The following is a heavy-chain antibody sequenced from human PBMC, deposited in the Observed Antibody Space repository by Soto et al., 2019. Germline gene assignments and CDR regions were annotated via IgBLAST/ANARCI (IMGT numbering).Heavy chain of an antibody. J-gene: IGHJ6*03. D-gene: IGHD2-15*01. CDR2: IYYSGST. CDR1: GGSISSYY. CDR3: ARHACSGGSCHPHYYYYYMDV. V-gene: IGHV4-59*08. Sequence: SETLSLTCTVSGGSISSYYWSWIRQPPGKGLEWIGYIYYSGSTNYNPSLKSRVTISVDTSKNQFSLKLSSVTAADTAVYYCARHACSGGSCHPHYYYYYMDVWGKGTTVTVSS.